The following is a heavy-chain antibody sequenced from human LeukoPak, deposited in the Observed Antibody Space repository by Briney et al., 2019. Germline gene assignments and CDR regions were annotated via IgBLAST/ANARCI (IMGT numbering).Heavy chain of an antibody. CDR1: GGSISSGSYY. CDR3: ARLGGVWLRDPNDAFDI. Sequence: SQTLSLTCTVSGGSISSGSYYWSCIRQPAGKGLECIGRIYTSGSTNYNPSLKSRVTISVDTSKNQFSLKLSSVTAADTAVYYCARLGGVWLRDPNDAFDIWGQGTMVTVSS. J-gene: IGHJ3*02. CDR2: IYTSGST. V-gene: IGHV4-61*02. D-gene: IGHD2-21*02.